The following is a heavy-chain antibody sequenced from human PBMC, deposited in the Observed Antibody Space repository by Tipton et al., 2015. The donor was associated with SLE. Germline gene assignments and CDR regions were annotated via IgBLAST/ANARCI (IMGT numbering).Heavy chain of an antibody. D-gene: IGHD1-26*01. CDR2: ISTSSSTV. J-gene: IGHJ4*02. CDR3: ARSGSYYPFDY. Sequence: QLVQSGGGLVQPGGSLRLSCAASGFTFSSYGMNWVRQAPGKGLEWVSYISTSSSTVYYADSVKGRFIISRDNAKNSLYLQMNSLRAEDTAVYYCARSGSYYPFDYWGQGTLVTVSS. CDR1: GFTFSSYG. V-gene: IGHV3-48*01.